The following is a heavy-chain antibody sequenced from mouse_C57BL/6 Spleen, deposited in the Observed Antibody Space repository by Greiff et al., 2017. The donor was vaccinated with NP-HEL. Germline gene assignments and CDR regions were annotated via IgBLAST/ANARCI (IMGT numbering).Heavy chain of an antibody. J-gene: IGHJ3*01. CDR2: ISSGSSTI. CDR1: GFTFSDYG. V-gene: IGHV5-17*01. CDR3: ARPGDDDEGRGFAY. Sequence: EVKVVESGGGLVKPGGSLKLSCAASGFTFSDYGMHWVRQAPEKGLEWVAYISSGSSTIYYADTVKGRFTISSDNAKNTLFLQMTSLRSEDTAMYYCARPGDDDEGRGFAYWGQGTLVTVSA. D-gene: IGHD2-4*01.